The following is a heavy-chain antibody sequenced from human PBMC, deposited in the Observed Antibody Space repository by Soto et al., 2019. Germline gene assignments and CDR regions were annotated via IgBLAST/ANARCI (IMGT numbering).Heavy chain of an antibody. CDR2: INPDGNVG. CDR3: AGWGGHDYNY. J-gene: IGHJ4*02. D-gene: IGHD4-4*01. CDR1: GFTFSTYW. V-gene: IGHV3-7*03. Sequence: EVQLLGSGGGLVQPGGSLRLSCVGSGFTFSTYWMNWVRQAPGKGLEWVANINPDGNVGTYVDSVRGRVTTSRDNAKNSLYLQMNSLSADDTAVYFCAGWGGHDYNYWGQGIMVTVSS.